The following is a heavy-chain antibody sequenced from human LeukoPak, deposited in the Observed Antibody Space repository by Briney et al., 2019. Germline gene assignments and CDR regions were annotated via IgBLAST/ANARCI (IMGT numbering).Heavy chain of an antibody. CDR2: IWYDGSNK. CDR3: ARSPPGYIAYDY. D-gene: IGHD6-13*01. Sequence: PGGSLRLSCAASGFTFSSYGMHWVRQAPGKGLEWVAVIWYDGSNKYYADSVKGRFTISRDNSKNTLYLQINSLRAEDTAVYYCARSPPGYIAYDYWGQGTLVTVSS. CDR1: GFTFSSYG. V-gene: IGHV3-33*01. J-gene: IGHJ4*02.